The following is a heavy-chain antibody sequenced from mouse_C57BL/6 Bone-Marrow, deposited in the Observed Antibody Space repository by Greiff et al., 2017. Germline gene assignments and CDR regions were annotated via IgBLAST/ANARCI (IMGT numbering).Heavy chain of an antibody. V-gene: IGHV1-58*01. J-gene: IGHJ2*01. Sequence: EVQLQESGAELVRPGSSVKMSCKTSGYTFTSYGINWVKQRPGQGLEWIGYIYIGNGYTDYNEKFKGKATLTSDTSSSTAYLQLSSLTSEDSAIYFCASHYYGSSYPLGDWGQGTTLTVSS. CDR2: IYIGNGYT. CDR3: ASHYYGSSYPLGD. CDR1: GYTFTSYG. D-gene: IGHD1-1*01.